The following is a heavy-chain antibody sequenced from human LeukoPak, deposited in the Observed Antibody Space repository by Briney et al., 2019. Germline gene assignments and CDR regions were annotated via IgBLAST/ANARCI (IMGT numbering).Heavy chain of an antibody. CDR3: ARGDDSYYDSRGLDY. CDR1: GFSLSDYW. V-gene: IGHV3-7*01. CDR2: IKQDGSEK. D-gene: IGHD3-22*01. J-gene: IGHJ4*02. Sequence: GGSLRLSCAASGFSLSDYWMTWVRQPPGKGLEWVANIKQDGSEKNYVDSVKGRFTISRDYAKNSLFLQMDSLRAEDTALYYCARGDDSYYDSRGLDYWGQGTLVTVSS.